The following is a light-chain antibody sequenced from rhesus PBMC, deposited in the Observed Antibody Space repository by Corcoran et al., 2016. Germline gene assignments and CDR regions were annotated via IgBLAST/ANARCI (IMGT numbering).Light chain of an antibody. V-gene: IGKV1-74*01. CDR3: QHGYGTPYS. Sequence: DIQMTQSPSSLSASVGDRVTITCRASDNVNNYLNWYQHQPGKDPKLRIYKASILQSGVPSRFSGSGAGTDYTFTISSLQPEDVATYYCQHGYGTPYSFGQGTKVEIK. CDR2: KAS. CDR1: DNVNNY. J-gene: IGKJ2*01.